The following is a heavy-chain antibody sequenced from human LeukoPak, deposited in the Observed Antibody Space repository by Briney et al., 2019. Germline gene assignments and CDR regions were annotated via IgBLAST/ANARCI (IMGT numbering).Heavy chain of an antibody. CDR2: IHYSGST. Sequence: SETLSLTCTVSRGSINTGNYYWSWIRQPPGKGLEWLGFIHYSGSTDYNPSLKSRVSISVDTSKNQFSLKLTSVTAADTAVYYCARHYGPWGQGTLVTVSS. CDR1: RGSINTGNYY. D-gene: IGHD3-16*01. CDR3: ARHYGP. J-gene: IGHJ5*02. V-gene: IGHV4-30-4*01.